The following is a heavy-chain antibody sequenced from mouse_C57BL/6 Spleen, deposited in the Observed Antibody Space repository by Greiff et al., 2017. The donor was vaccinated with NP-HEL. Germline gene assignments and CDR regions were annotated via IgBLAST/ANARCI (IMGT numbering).Heavy chain of an antibody. CDR3: VFYDGYYGYAMDY. Sequence: VQLVESGAELVRPGASVKLSCKASGYTFTDYYINWVKQRPGQGLEWIARIYPGSGNTYYNEKFKGKATLTAEKSSSTAYMQLSSLTSEDSAVYFCVFYDGYYGYAMDYWGQGTSVTVSS. D-gene: IGHD2-3*01. CDR2: IYPGSGNT. CDR1: GYTFTDYY. V-gene: IGHV1-76*01. J-gene: IGHJ4*01.